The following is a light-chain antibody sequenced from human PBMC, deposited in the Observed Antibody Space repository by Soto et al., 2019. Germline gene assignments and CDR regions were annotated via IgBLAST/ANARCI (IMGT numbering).Light chain of an antibody. CDR1: SSDIGGYNY. J-gene: IGLJ2*01. CDR2: DVS. V-gene: IGLV2-14*03. CDR3: CSYTSSDTLI. Sequence: QSALTQPASVSGSPGQSITISCTGTSSDIGGYNYVSWYQHHPGKVPKLMIYDVSNRPSGISNRFSGSKSGNTASLTISGLQAEDEADYYCCSYTSSDTLIFGGGTKLTVL.